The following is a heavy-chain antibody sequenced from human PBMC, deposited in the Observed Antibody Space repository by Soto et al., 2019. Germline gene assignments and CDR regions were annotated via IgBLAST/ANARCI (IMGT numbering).Heavy chain of an antibody. D-gene: IGHD3-3*02. CDR2: IYYSGTT. J-gene: IGHJ5*02. Sequence: SETLSLTCTVSGGSISSGGYYWYWIRQHPGKGLEWIGYIYYSGTTYYNPSLKSRVTISVDTSKNQFSLKLSSVTAADTAVYYCASPKIAFYNWFDPWGQGTLVTVSS. V-gene: IGHV4-31*03. CDR3: ASPKIAFYNWFDP. CDR1: GGSISSGGYY.